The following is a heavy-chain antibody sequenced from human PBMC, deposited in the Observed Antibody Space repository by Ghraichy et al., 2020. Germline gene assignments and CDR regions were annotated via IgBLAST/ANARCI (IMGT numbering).Heavy chain of an antibody. CDR1: GFTFSSYS. CDR3: ARDIMGFGELYGYGAFDI. Sequence: GGSLRLSCAASGFTFSSYSMNWVRQAPGKGLEWVSSISSSSSYIYYADSVKGRFTISRDNAKNSLYLQMNSLRAEDTAVYYCARDIMGFGELYGYGAFDIWGQGTMVTVSS. J-gene: IGHJ3*02. V-gene: IGHV3-21*01. CDR2: ISSSSSYI. D-gene: IGHD3-10*01.